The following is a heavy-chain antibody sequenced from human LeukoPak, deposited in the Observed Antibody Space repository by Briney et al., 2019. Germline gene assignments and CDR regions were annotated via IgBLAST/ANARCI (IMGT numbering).Heavy chain of an antibody. CDR1: GFTFSSYS. D-gene: IGHD6-6*01. CDR2: ISSSSSYI. J-gene: IGHJ4*02. Sequence: GGSLRLSCAASGFTFSSYSMNWVRQAPGKGLEWVSSISSSSSYIYYADSVKGRFTISRDNAKNSLYLQMNSLRAEDTAVYYCARLAARHDYFDYWGQGTLVTVSS. CDR3: ARLAARHDYFDY. V-gene: IGHV3-21*01.